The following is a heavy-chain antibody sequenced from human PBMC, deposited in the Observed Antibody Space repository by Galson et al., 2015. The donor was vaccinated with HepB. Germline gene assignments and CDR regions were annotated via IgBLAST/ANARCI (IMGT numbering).Heavy chain of an antibody. V-gene: IGHV2-5*02. CDR3: AHITPFRAVPLPLDS. Sequence: PALVKPTQTLTLTCTVSGFSLRISGVGVGWIRQPPGKALEWLALIYWDADKRSSPSLKSRLTITKDPSRNQVVLTMTNVDPVDPATYYCAHITPFRAVPLPLDSWGKGPLVTVSS. D-gene: IGHD2/OR15-2a*01. J-gene: IGHJ5*01. CDR1: GFSLRISGVG. CDR2: IYWDADK.